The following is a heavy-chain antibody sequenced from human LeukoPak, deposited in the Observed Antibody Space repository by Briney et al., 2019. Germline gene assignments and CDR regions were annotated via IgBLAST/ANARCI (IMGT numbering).Heavy chain of an antibody. CDR1: GGSINSDY. CDR3: ARGYNNCWYQDY. Sequence: PSETLSLTCTVSGGSINSDYWTWIRQPPGKGLEWIGFIYNSGSTNYNPSLKSRVTISVDTSKNQFSLKLNSVTAADTAVYYCARGYNNCWYQDYWGQGTLVTVSS. D-gene: IGHD6-19*01. J-gene: IGHJ4*02. V-gene: IGHV4-59*01. CDR2: IYNSGST.